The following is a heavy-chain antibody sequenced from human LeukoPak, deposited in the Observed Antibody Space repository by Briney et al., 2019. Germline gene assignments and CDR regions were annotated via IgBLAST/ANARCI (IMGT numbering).Heavy chain of an antibody. CDR3: ARDPQDAFDI. J-gene: IGHJ3*02. Sequence: EPSETLSLTCTVSGGSISSYYWSWIRQPPGKGLEWIGYIYFNGYTNYNPSLKSRVTMSVDTSKNQFSLKLSSVTAADTAVYYCARDPQDAFDIWGQGTMVTVSS. CDR1: GGSISSYY. V-gene: IGHV4-59*01. CDR2: IYFNGYT.